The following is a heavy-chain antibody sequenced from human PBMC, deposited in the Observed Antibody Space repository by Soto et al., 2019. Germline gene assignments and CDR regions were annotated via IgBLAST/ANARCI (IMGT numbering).Heavy chain of an antibody. V-gene: IGHV1-18*01. CDR3: ATDGGKD. CDR1: GYIFTNSG. Sequence: QVQLVQSGAEVKKPGASVKVSCKASGYIFTNSGINWVRQAPGQGLEWMGWISAYNGDTKFAQTLQGRVTLTTDTSTSTAYMEMRSLRSDDTAVYYCATDGGKDWGQGALVTVSS. D-gene: IGHD3-16*01. CDR2: ISAYNGDT. J-gene: IGHJ4*02.